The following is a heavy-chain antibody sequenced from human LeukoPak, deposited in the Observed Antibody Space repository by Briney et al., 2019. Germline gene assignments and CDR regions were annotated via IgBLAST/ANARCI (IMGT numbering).Heavy chain of an antibody. CDR3: ARPFLGGVAATPQDY. J-gene: IGHJ4*02. V-gene: IGHV1-2*02. D-gene: IGHD2-15*01. Sequence: GASVKVSCKASGYTFTGYYMHWVRQAPGQGLEWMGWINPNSGGTNYAQKFQGRVTMTRDTSISTAYMELSRLRSDDTAVYYCARPFLGGVAATPQDYWGQGTLVTVSS. CDR1: GYTFTGYY. CDR2: INPNSGGT.